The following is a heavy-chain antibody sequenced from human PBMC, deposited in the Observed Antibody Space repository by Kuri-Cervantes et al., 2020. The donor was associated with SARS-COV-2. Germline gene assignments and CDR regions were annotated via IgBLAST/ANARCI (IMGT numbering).Heavy chain of an antibody. CDR2: ISYDGSNK. V-gene: IGHV3-30-3*01. CDR1: GFTFSSYA. Sequence: GGSLRLSCAASGFTFSSYAMHWVRQAPGKGLEWVAVISYDGSNKYYADSVKGRFTISRDNAENSLYLQMNSLRTEDTAFYYCARSLTSSPSSSIDYWGQGTLVTVSS. CDR3: ARSLTSSPSSSIDY. J-gene: IGHJ4*02. D-gene: IGHD3-16*02.